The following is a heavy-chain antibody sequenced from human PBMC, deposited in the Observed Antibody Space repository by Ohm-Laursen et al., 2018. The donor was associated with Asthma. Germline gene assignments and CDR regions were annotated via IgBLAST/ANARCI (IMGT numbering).Heavy chain of an antibody. CDR1: GFTFSNYG. CDR2: IYSGGQT. J-gene: IGHJ4*02. V-gene: IGHV3-53*01. Sequence: GSLRLSCAASGFTFSNYGMHWVRQAPGKGLEGVSVIYSGGQTHYADSLKGRFTVSRDNSKNTLYLQMNILRAEDTAMYHCATAPNECYSRGQGTLVTVSS. CDR3: ATAPNECYS. D-gene: IGHD2-15*01.